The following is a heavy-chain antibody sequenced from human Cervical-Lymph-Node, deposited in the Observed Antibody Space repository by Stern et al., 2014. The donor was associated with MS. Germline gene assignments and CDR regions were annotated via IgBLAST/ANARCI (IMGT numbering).Heavy chain of an antibody. Sequence: VQLVESGAEVKKPGESLKISCTGSGYSFTSYYILWVRHVPGKGLEWMGIIQPGDSETRYSPSFQCQVTISADKSINTAYLQWRSLKASDPAMYYCARTRYSSSWYTFDPWGQGTLVTVSS. CDR2: IQPGDSET. D-gene: IGHD6-13*01. CDR1: GYSFTSYY. J-gene: IGHJ5*02. CDR3: ARTRYSSSWYTFDP. V-gene: IGHV5-51*03.